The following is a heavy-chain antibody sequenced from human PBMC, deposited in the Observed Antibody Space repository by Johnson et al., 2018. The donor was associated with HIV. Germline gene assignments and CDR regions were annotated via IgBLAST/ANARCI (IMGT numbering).Heavy chain of an antibody. D-gene: IGHD6-6*01. Sequence: QVQVLESGGGLVQPGGSLRLSCAASGFTFSDYYMSWIRQAPGKGLEWVSYISSSGSTIYYADSVKGRFTISRDNAKNSLYLQMNSLRAEDTAVYYCARVVSSLTSPPDIWGQGTMVTVSS. CDR3: ARVVSSLTSPPDI. CDR1: GFTFSDYY. V-gene: IGHV3-11*04. J-gene: IGHJ3*02. CDR2: ISSSGSTI.